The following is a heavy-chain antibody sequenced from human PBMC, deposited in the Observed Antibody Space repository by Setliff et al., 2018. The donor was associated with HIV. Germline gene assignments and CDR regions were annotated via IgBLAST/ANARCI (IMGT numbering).Heavy chain of an antibody. D-gene: IGHD2-2*01. CDR3: ARESRIVVVPAALGDYYMDV. Sequence: LSLTCAVSGYSISSGYYWGWIRQPPGKGLEWVSYISSSGSSIYYADSVKGRFTISRDNAKNSLHLQMNSLRAEDTALYYCARESRIVVVPAALGDYYMDVWGKGTTVTVSS. CDR2: ISSSGSSI. V-gene: IGHV3-11*01. CDR1: GYSISSGYY. J-gene: IGHJ6*03.